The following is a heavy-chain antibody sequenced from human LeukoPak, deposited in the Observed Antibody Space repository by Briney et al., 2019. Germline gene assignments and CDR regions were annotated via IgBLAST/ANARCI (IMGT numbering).Heavy chain of an antibody. J-gene: IGHJ4*02. CDR2: IYDTGSASGST. CDR3: ARAPYSSIYYADY. CDR1: GGSISGFY. Sequence: SETLSLTCTVSGGSISGFYWSWIRQSPGQGLEWIGYIYDTGSASGSTTYSPSFRSRVTISLDTSKNQFSLKLTSLTAADTAVYYCARAPYSSIYYADYWGQGTQVTVSS. V-gene: IGHV4-59*01. D-gene: IGHD6-19*01.